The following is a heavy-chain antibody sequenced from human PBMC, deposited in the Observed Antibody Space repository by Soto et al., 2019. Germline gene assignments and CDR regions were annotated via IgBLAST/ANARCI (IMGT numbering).Heavy chain of an antibody. V-gene: IGHV1-18*01. D-gene: IGHD1-1*01. CDR1: GYAFTTYG. CDR3: ARGRYGDY. J-gene: IGHJ4*02. CDR2: ISAHNGNT. Sequence: QVHLVQSGAEVKKPGASVKVSCQASGYAFTTYGITWVRQAPGQGLEWMGWISAHNGNTNYAQKLQGRVTVTRDTPTSTDYMELRSLRYDDTAVYYCARGRYGDYWGQGALVTVSS.